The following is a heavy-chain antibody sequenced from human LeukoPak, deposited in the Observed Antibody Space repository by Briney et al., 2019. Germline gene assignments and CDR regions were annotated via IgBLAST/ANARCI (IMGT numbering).Heavy chain of an antibody. D-gene: IGHD6-19*01. CDR3: ARITGRAVAVTFDY. CDR2: VNPSGGST. V-gene: IGHV1-46*01. CDR1: GYTFTSYY. J-gene: IGHJ4*02. Sequence: GASVKDSCMASGYTFTSYYMHWVRQAPGQGLEWMGIVNPSGGSTSYAQRFQGRVTMTRDIYTNTVYMELSSLRSEDTAVYYCARITGRAVAVTFDYWGQGTLVTVSS.